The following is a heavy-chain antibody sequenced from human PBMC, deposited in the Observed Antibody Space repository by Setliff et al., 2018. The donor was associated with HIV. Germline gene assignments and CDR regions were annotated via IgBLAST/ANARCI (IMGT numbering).Heavy chain of an antibody. CDR3: ARGVARQVVIDRWFDP. V-gene: IGHV4-34*01. CDR1: GGSFGDFY. Sequence: PSETLSLTCAVFGGSFGDFYWSWIRQLPGKGLEWIGEISYSGRTVYNPSLKSRVTMSVDASKNLVSLNLNSVTAADTAIYYCARGVARQVVIDRWFDPWGQGTPVTVTS. CDR2: ISYSGRT. J-gene: IGHJ5*02. D-gene: IGHD2-21*01.